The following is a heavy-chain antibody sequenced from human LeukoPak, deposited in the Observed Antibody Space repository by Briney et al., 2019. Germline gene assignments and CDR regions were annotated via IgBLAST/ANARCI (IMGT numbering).Heavy chain of an antibody. CDR3: ARDRAAYYYGSGSSYNRAFHY. J-gene: IGHJ4*02. V-gene: IGHV1-2*02. D-gene: IGHD3-10*01. CDR1: GYTFTGYY. CDR2: IDPNSGGT. Sequence: ASVKVSCKASGYTFTGYYMHWVRQAPGQGLEWMGWIDPNSGGTNYTQKFQGRVTMTRDTSISTAYMELSRLRSDDTAVYYRARDRAAYYYGSGSSYNRAFHYWGQGTLVTVSS.